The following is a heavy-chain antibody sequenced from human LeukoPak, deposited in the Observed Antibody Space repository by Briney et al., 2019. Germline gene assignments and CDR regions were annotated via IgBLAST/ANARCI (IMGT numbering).Heavy chain of an antibody. CDR3: AKGGYYYDSSGYYSGNY. CDR2: ISGSGGST. V-gene: IGHV3-23*01. J-gene: IGHJ4*02. Sequence: GGSLRLSCAASGFTFSSCAMSWVRQAPGKGLEWVSAISGSGGSTYYADSVKGRFTISRDNSKNTLYLQMNSLRAEDTAVYYCAKGGYYYDSSGYYSGNYWGQGTLVTVSS. CDR1: GFTFSSCA. D-gene: IGHD3-22*01.